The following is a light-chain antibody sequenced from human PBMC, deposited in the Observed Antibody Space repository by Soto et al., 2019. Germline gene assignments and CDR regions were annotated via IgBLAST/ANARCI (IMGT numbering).Light chain of an antibody. Sequence: NFMLTQPHSVSESPGKTVTISCTRSSGSVASDYVQWYQQRPGSAPTTVIYEDNRRPSGVPDRFSGSIDSSSNSASLTISGLKTEDEADYYCQSYDSSNGVVFGGGTKLTVL. V-gene: IGLV6-57*04. CDR3: QSYDSSNGVV. CDR1: SGSVASDY. J-gene: IGLJ2*01. CDR2: EDN.